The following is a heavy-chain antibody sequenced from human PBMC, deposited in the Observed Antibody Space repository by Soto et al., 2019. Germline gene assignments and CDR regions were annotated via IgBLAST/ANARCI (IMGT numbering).Heavy chain of an antibody. Sequence: QVQLVESGGGVVQPGRSLRLSCVGSGFIFSNYGMHWVRQTPGKGLEWVAFMSYDGSDTFYADSVKGRFTISRDNSKNNLFLHMSNLRAEDTAMYYCTFVRVADSALDHWGQGTLVTVSS. V-gene: IGHV3-30*03. D-gene: IGHD3-3*01. CDR3: TFVRVADSALDH. J-gene: IGHJ4*02. CDR2: MSYDGSDT. CDR1: GFIFSNYG.